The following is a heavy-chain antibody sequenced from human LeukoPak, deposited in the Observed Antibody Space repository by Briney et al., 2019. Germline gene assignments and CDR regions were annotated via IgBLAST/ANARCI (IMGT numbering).Heavy chain of an antibody. Sequence: GGSLRLSCAASGFTFSSYAMHWVRQAPGKGLRYVSAISSNGGSTYYANSLKGRFTISRDNSKNTLYLQMGSLRAEDMAVYYCARRGSYYGDSMDYWGQGTLVTVSS. CDR1: GFTFSSYA. J-gene: IGHJ4*02. CDR3: ARRGSYYGDSMDY. D-gene: IGHD1-26*01. V-gene: IGHV3-64*01. CDR2: ISSNGGST.